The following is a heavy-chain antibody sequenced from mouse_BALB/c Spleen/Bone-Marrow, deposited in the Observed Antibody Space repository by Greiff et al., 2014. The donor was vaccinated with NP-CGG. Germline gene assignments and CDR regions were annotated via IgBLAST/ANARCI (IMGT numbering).Heavy chain of an antibody. CDR2: IWGGGST. J-gene: IGHJ3*01. Sequence: VQLQQSGPGLVAPSQSLSITCTVSGFSLTDCGVSWIRQPPGKGLEWLGVIWGGGSTYYNSALKSRLSISKDNSNSQVFLKMNSLQTDDTAMYYCARSYFDFDGFAYWGQGTLVTVPA. CDR3: ARSYFDFDGFAY. D-gene: IGHD2-4*01. V-gene: IGHV2-6-5*01. CDR1: GFSLTDCG.